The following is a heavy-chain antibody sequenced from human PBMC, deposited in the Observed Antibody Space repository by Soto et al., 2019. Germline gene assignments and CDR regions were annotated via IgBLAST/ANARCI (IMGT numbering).Heavy chain of an antibody. D-gene: IGHD3-22*01. CDR2: IYYSGST. J-gene: IGHJ2*01. V-gene: IGHV4-31*03. CDR1: VGSISSGGYY. Sequence: QVQLQESGPGLVKPSQTLSLTCTVSVGSISSGGYYWSWTRQHPGKGLEWIGYIYYSGSTYYNPSLKSRVTISVDTSKNQFSLKLSSVTAADTAVYYCASERGLYYYDSSGYYSHWYFDLWGRGTLVTVSS. CDR3: ASERGLYYYDSSGYYSHWYFDL.